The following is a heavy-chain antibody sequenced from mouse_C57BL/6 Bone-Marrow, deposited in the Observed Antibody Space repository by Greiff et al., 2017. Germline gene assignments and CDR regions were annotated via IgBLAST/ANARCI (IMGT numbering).Heavy chain of an antibody. CDR3: ARPATTPFYAMDY. CDR1: GFTFSDYY. Sequence: EVKVVESGGGLVQPGGSLKLSCAASGFTFSDYYMYWVRQTPEKRLEWVAYISNGGGSTYYPDTVKGRFTISRDNAKNTLYLQMSRLKSEDTAMYYWARPATTPFYAMDYWGQGTSVTVSS. CDR2: ISNGGGST. V-gene: IGHV5-12*01. D-gene: IGHD1-2*01. J-gene: IGHJ4*01.